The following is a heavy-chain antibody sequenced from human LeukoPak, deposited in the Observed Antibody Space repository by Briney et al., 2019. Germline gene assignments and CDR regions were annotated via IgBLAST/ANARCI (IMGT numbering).Heavy chain of an antibody. V-gene: IGHV3-66*04. CDR3: ARHHDYGDLTFDY. CDR1: GFTVSSNY. D-gene: IGHD4-17*01. CDR2: IYSGGST. Sequence: GGSLRLSCAASGFTVSSNYMSWVRQAPGKGLEWVSIIYSGGSTNYADSVKGRFTISRDNSKNTLYLQMNTLRAEDTAVYYCARHHDYGDLTFDYWRQGTLVTVSS. J-gene: IGHJ4*02.